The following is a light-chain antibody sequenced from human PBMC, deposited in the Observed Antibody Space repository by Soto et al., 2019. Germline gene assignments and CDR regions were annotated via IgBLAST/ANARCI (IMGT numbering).Light chain of an antibody. V-gene: IGLV2-11*01. CDR2: DVD. CDR3: CSFAGQDTLAI. Sequence: QSALTQPSSVSGSPGQSVTISCAGTSSDVGAYNYVSWYQQYPGKAPKFIIYDVDKRPSGVPDRFSGSKSGNTASLTISGLQADDDADYYCCSFAGQDTLAIFGGGTKLTVL. J-gene: IGLJ2*01. CDR1: SSDVGAYNY.